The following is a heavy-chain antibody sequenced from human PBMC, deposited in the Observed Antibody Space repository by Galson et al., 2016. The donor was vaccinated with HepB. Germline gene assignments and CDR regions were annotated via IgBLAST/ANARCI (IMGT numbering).Heavy chain of an antibody. CDR3: AGGWAYGDYALDI. CDR1: GGSISSGSYS. V-gene: IGHV4-61*02. D-gene: IGHD4-17*01. Sequence: TLSLTCTVSGGSISSGSYSWNWIRQPAGKGLEWIGRIYSSGSTNYNPSLRSRVTISVDMSKNQLSLKLSSVTAAYTAAYYCAGGWAYGDYALDIWGQGTMVTVSS. J-gene: IGHJ3*02. CDR2: IYSSGST.